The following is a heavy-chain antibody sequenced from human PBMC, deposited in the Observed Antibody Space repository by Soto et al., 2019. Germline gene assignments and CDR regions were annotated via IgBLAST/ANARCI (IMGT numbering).Heavy chain of an antibody. Sequence: SSETLSVTSTFSGGSLSTRSYYWGWLRQHPGKGLEWIGSIYYSGSTYYNPSLKSRVTISVDTSKNQFSLKLSSVTAADTAVYYCARRIAVAGTFYYYYYGMDVWGQGTTVT. CDR3: ARRIAVAGTFYYYYYGMDV. D-gene: IGHD6-19*01. V-gene: IGHV4-39*01. CDR1: GGSLSTRSYY. J-gene: IGHJ6*02. CDR2: IYYSGST.